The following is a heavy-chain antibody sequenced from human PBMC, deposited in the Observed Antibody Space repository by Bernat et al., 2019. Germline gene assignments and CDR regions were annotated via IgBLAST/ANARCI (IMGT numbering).Heavy chain of an antibody. CDR1: GFIVSTHY. CDR2: IYSAGST. V-gene: IGHV3-53*02. D-gene: IGHD6-19*01. CDR3: ARGAAVAGVFDFDY. J-gene: IGHJ4*02. Sequence: EVQLVETGGGLIQPGGSLRLSCAASGFIVSTHYMSWVRQAPGKGLEWVSVIYSAGSTYYADSVHGRFSISRDISKNTVYLQMDSLRAEDTAVYFCARGAAVAGVFDFDYGGQGALVTFSS.